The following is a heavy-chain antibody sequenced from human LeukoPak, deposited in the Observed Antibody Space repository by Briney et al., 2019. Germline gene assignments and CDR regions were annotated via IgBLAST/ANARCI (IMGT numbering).Heavy chain of an antibody. CDR2: ISGSGDST. Sequence: PGESLRLSCAASGFTFSIYAMSWVRQAPGKGLEWVSAISGSGDSTYYADSVKGRFTISRDNSKNTLYLQMNSLRAEDTAVYYCAREAKYSYGEYWGQGTLVTVSS. D-gene: IGHD5-18*01. V-gene: IGHV3-23*01. CDR1: GFTFSIYA. J-gene: IGHJ4*02. CDR3: AREAKYSYGEY.